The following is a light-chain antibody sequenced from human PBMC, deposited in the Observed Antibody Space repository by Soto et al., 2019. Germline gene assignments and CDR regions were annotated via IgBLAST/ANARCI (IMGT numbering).Light chain of an antibody. Sequence: QSALTQPASVSGSPGQSITISCTGTSSDVGGYNSVSWYQQHPGKAPKLMIYDVSNRPSGVSNRFSGSKSGSTASLTISGLQAEDEADYYCSSYTTSSTLFGGGTQLTVL. V-gene: IGLV2-14*03. J-gene: IGLJ2*01. CDR2: DVS. CDR1: SSDVGGYNS. CDR3: SSYTTSSTL.